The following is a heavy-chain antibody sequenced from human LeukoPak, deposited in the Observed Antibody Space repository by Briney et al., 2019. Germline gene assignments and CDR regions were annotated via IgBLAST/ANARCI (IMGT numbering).Heavy chain of an antibody. V-gene: IGHV1-8*01. CDR2: MNPNSGNT. CDR3: ARAQEDYYYYGMDV. J-gene: IGHJ6*02. CDR1: GYTFTSYD. Sequence: ASVTVSFKASGYTFTSYDINWVRQATGQGLEWMGWMNPNSGNTGYAQKFQGRVTMTRNTSISTAYMELSSLRSEDTAVYYCARAQEDYYYYGMDVWGQGTTVTVSS.